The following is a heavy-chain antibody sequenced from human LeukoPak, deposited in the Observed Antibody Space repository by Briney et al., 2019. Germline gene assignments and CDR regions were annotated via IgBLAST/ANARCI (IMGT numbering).Heavy chain of an antibody. D-gene: IGHD2-2*01. V-gene: IGHV4-4*07. Sequence: SETLSLTCTVSGGSISSYYWSWIRQPAGKGLEWIGRIHTSGSTNYNPSLKSRVTMSVDTSKNQFSLKLSSVTAADTAVYYCAITSPGYCSSTSCPRPYYYGMDVWGQGTTVTVSS. CDR3: AITSPGYCSSTSCPRPYYYGMDV. J-gene: IGHJ6*02. CDR2: IHTSGST. CDR1: GGSISSYY.